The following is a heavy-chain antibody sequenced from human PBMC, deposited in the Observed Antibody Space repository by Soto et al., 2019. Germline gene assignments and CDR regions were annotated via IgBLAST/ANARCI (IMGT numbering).Heavy chain of an antibody. V-gene: IGHV4-30-4*01. CDR1: GVSINSGDYY. Sequence: SETLSLTCTVSGVSINSGDYYWSWIRQPPGKGLEWIGCIHYSGSTYYNPSLKSRVTISVDTSKNQFSLKLSSVTAADTAVYYCARDQASRVDPWGQGTLVTISS. J-gene: IGHJ5*02. CDR3: ARDQASRVDP. CDR2: IHYSGST.